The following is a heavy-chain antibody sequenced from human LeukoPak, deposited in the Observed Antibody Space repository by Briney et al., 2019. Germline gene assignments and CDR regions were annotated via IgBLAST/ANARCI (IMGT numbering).Heavy chain of an antibody. D-gene: IGHD3-9*01. CDR2: IRYDGSNK. V-gene: IGHV3-30*02. J-gene: IGHJ4*02. CDR1: GFTFSSYG. Sequence: TGGSLRLSCAASGFTFSSYGMHWVRQAPGKGLEWVAFIRYDGSNKYYADSVKGRFTISRDDSKNTLYLQMNSLRAEDTAVYYCARGDDILTGIFDYWGQGTLVTVSS. CDR3: ARGDDILTGIFDY.